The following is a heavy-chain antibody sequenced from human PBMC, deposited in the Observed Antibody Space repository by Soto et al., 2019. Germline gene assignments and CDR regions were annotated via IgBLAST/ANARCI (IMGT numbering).Heavy chain of an antibody. Sequence: GASVKVSCKASGGTFSSYAVNWVRQAPGQGLEWMGVIIPVFATTQDAQNSHGRVTITADESTGTAYLELSSLRSADTAVYYFAIYGRRSCSGAPCYIYFDYWGQGTLVTVSS. CDR2: IIPVFATT. CDR3: AIYGRRSCSGAPCYIYFDY. J-gene: IGHJ4*02. CDR1: GGTFSSYA. V-gene: IGHV1-69*13. D-gene: IGHD2-15*01.